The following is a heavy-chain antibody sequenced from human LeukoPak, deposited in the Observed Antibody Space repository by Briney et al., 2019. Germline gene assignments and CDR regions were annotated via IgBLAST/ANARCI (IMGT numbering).Heavy chain of an antibody. CDR1: GFTFSSYS. Sequence: HPGGSLRLSCAASGFTFSSYSMTWVRQAPGKGLEWVSYISSSSSTIYYADSVKGRFTISRDNAKNSLYLQMNSLRDEDTAVYYCARGYSSGLYYFDYWGQGTLVTVSS. D-gene: IGHD6-19*01. J-gene: IGHJ4*02. V-gene: IGHV3-48*02. CDR3: ARGYSSGLYYFDY. CDR2: ISSSSSTI.